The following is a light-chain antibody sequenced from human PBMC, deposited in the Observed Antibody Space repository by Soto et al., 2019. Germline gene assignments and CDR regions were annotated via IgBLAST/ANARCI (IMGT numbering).Light chain of an antibody. CDR3: SVWDDSLNGGV. CDR2: SNN. Sequence: QSVVTQPPSASGTPGQRVTISCSGSNSNIGSHTVNWYQQLPGTAPKLLMYSNNQRPSGLPDRFSGSKSGTSASLAISGLQSEDEADYYCSVWDDSLNGGVFGGGTKLTVL. V-gene: IGLV1-44*01. J-gene: IGLJ3*02. CDR1: NSNIGSHT.